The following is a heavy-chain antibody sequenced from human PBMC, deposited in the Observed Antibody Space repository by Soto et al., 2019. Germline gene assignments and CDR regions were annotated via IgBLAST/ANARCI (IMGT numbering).Heavy chain of an antibody. CDR2: ILPTSDTP. Sequence: SVKVSCKATGGTFRGYAISWVRQAPGQGLEWLGGILPTSDTPNYAQKFQARVTLTADDSTNTAYMELRGRRSGDTAVYYCARGYDVNSELDYWGQGTLVTVSS. J-gene: IGHJ4*02. CDR1: GGTFRGYA. CDR3: ARGYDVNSELDY. V-gene: IGHV1-69*13. D-gene: IGHD3-22*01.